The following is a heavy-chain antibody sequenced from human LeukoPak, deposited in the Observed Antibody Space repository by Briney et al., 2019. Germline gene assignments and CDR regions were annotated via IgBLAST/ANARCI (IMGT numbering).Heavy chain of an antibody. CDR1: GYTFTGYY. CDR3: ARDAYYYDSSGYPRGY. V-gene: IGHV1-2*02. D-gene: IGHD3-22*01. CDR2: INPNSGGT. Sequence: ASVKVSCKASGYTFTGYYMHWVRQAPGQGLEWMGWINPNSGGTNYAQKFQGRVTMTRDTSICTAYMELSRLRSDDTAVYYCARDAYYYDSSGYPRGYWGQGTLVTVSS. J-gene: IGHJ4*02.